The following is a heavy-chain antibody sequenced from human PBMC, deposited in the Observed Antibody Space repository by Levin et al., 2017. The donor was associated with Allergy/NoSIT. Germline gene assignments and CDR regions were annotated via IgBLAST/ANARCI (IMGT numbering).Heavy chain of an antibody. CDR2: IKGGGEST. CDR1: GFTFSSYG. V-gene: IGHV3-23*01. D-gene: IGHD2-2*01. CDR3: AKDMSQLLSFDS. J-gene: IGHJ4*02. Sequence: GGSLRLSCAASGFTFSSYGMSWVRQAPGKGLEWVSGIKGGGESTYYADSVKGRFTISRDNSKNTVYLQMNSLRVEDTAVYYCAKDMSQLLSFDSWGQGTLVTVSS.